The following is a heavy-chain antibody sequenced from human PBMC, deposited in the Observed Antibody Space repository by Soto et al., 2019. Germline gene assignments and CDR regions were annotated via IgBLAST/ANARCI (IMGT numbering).Heavy chain of an antibody. V-gene: IGHV4-59*08. D-gene: IGHD3-9*01. CDR2: IYYSGST. CDR1: GGSISSYY. Sequence: SETLSLTCTVSGGSISSYYWSWIRQPPGKGLEWIGYIYYSGSTNYNPSLKSRVTISVDTSKNQFSLKLSSVTAADTAVYYCARQGDILTDKYYYYMDVWGKGTSVTVSS. CDR3: ARQGDILTDKYYYYMDV. J-gene: IGHJ6*03.